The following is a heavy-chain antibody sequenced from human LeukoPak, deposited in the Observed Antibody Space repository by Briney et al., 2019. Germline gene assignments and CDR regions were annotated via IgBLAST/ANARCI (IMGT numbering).Heavy chain of an antibody. Sequence: GGSLRLSCTASGFTFSSYSMNWVRQAPGKGLEWVSSISSSSSYIYYADSVKGRFTISRDNAKNAKNSLYLQMNSLRAEDTAVYYCARDAAAGTYYYYYYYMDVWGKGTTFTVSS. V-gene: IGHV3-21*01. CDR3: ARDAAAGTYYYYYYYMDV. D-gene: IGHD6-13*01. J-gene: IGHJ6*03. CDR2: ISSSSSYI. CDR1: GFTFSSYS.